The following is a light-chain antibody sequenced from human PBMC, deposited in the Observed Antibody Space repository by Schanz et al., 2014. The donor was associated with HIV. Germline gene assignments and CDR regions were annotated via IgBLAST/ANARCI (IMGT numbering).Light chain of an antibody. CDR2: KAS. J-gene: IGKJ3*01. CDR3: QQANTFPLT. V-gene: IGKV1-5*03. Sequence: IQMTQSPSTLSASVGDRVTITCRASQSISSWLAWYQQKPGKAPKLLISKASSLESGVPSRFSGSGSGTEFTLTISNLQPEDFATYYCQQANTFPLTFGPGTKVDIK. CDR1: QSISSW.